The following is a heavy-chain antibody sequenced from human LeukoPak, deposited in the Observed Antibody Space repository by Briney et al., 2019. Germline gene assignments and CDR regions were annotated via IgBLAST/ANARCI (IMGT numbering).Heavy chain of an antibody. V-gene: IGHV4-38-2*01. CDR2: IFHSGIS. J-gene: IGHJ4*02. CDR3: VSTTYYYDTSGHLGFDH. CDR1: GYSISGGYY. Sequence: SETLSLTCAVSGYSISGGYYWGWIRQPPGKGLEWIGNIFHSGISHYNPSLSSRLTMSVDTSKNQFSLNLRSVTAAGTAVYYCVSTTYYYDTSGHLGFDHWGQGTLVTVYS. D-gene: IGHD3-22*01.